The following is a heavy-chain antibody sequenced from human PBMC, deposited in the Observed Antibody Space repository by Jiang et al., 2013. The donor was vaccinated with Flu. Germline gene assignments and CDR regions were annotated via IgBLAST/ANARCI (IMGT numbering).Heavy chain of an antibody. CDR3: ARGVATGIDFFDY. V-gene: IGHV3-7*03. D-gene: IGHD5-12*01. J-gene: IGHJ4*02. Sequence: VQLLESGGTLVQPGGSLRLSCAASGFTFSSYWMTWVRQAPGKGLEWVANIKQDGSEKYYVDSIKGRFTVSRDNAKNSLYLQMNILRADDTAVYYCARGVATGIDFFDYWGQGTLVTVSS. CDR2: IKQDGSEK. CDR1: GFTFSSYW.